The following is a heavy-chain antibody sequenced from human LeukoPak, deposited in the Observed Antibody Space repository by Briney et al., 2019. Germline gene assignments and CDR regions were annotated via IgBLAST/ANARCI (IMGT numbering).Heavy chain of an antibody. J-gene: IGHJ5*02. CDR2: VSHSGST. Sequence: RPSETLSLTCAVSGGSISRNYWWSWVRQPPGKGLEWVGEVSHSGSTNYNPSLKSRLTISVDTSKNQFSLELTSVTAADTAVYYCGRVFDLWGQGTLVTVSS. V-gene: IGHV4-4*02. CDR1: GGSISRNYW. CDR3: GRVFDL.